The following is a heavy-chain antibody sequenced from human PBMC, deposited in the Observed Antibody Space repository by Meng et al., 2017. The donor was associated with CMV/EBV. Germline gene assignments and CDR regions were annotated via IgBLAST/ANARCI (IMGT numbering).Heavy chain of an antibody. CDR1: GGCFSGYY. Sequence: QVQLQQWGGGLLKPSETLSLTCAVYGGCFSGYYWSWIRQPPGKGLEWIGGINHSGSTNYNPSLKSRVTISVDTSKNQFSLKLSSVTAADTAVYYCARGVGGWFDPWGQGTLVTVSS. CDR3: ARGVGGWFDP. J-gene: IGHJ5*02. CDR2: INHSGST. V-gene: IGHV4-34*01. D-gene: IGHD1-26*01.